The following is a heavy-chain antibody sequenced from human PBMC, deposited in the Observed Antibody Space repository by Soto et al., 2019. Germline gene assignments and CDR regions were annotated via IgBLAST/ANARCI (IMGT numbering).Heavy chain of an antibody. CDR3: ARHPYLGDHQY. D-gene: IGHD3-16*01. J-gene: IGHJ4*02. Sequence: QVKLVQSGGEVKKPGASVKVSCKTSGYTFTTYGISWVRQAPGQGLEWVGWISAYSGKTHYAQKFQGKVTMTTDTSTNTAYLELRSLRSDDTAVYYCARHPYLGDHQYWGQGTLVTVSS. CDR1: GYTFTTYG. CDR2: ISAYSGKT. V-gene: IGHV1-18*01.